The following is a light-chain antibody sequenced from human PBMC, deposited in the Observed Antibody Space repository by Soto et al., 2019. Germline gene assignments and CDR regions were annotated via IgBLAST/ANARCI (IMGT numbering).Light chain of an antibody. CDR2: HAS. CDR1: QSISNR. Sequence: IQMTQCPSTLPASVGDRVTIACRASQSISNRLAGYQQKPGTAPKVRIYHASNLQSGVPSRFSGSGSGTEFTLNILSLQPDDFATYYLQQDNSYSFGQGTKVDIK. J-gene: IGKJ1*01. CDR3: QQDNSYS. V-gene: IGKV1-5*01.